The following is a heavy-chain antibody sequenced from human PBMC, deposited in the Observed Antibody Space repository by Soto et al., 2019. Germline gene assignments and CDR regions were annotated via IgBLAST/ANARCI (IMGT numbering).Heavy chain of an antibody. CDR2: IDPSDSYT. V-gene: IGHV5-10-1*01. CDR3: ARQPMVRVFVMKAWNDY. CDR1: GYSFASYW. D-gene: IGHD3-10*01. J-gene: IGHJ4*02. Sequence: PGESLKISCKSSGYSFASYWITWVRQMPGKGLEWMGTIDPSDSYTNYSPSFPGHVTISADKSIRTAYLQWSSLKASDTAMYYCARQPMVRVFVMKAWNDYWGQGTQVTVSS.